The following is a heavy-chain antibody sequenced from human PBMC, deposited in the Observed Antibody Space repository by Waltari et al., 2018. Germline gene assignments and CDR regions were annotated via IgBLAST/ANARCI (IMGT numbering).Heavy chain of an antibody. Sequence: QVQLVESGGGVVQPGRSLRLSCAASGFRFSGFGLHWVRQAPGKGLESVAVISYDGSNQYHSDSVKGRFFISRDNSRNTLYLQMNSLRVEDTAMYYCVRESGVLAASTRWFDPWGQGTLVTVSS. J-gene: IGHJ5*02. CDR1: GFRFSGFG. V-gene: IGHV3-30*03. D-gene: IGHD2-15*01. CDR3: VRESGVLAASTRWFDP. CDR2: ISYDGSNQ.